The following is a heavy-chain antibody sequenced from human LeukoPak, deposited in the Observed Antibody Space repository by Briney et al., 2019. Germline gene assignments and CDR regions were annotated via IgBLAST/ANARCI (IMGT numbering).Heavy chain of an antibody. J-gene: IGHJ4*02. V-gene: IGHV3-49*04. CDR2: IRSKAYGGTT. D-gene: IGHD2-21*01. CDR1: RFTLGDYA. CDR3: TIGVFPNY. Sequence: GRSLRLSCTASRFTLGDYAMSWVRQAPGKGLEWVGFIRSKAYGGTTEYAASVKGRFTISRDDSKSIAYLQMNSLKTEDTAVYYCTIGVFPNYWGQGTLLTVSS.